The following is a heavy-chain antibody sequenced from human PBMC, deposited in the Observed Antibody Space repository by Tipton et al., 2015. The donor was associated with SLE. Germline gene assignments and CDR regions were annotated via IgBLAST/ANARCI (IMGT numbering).Heavy chain of an antibody. CDR3: ARYCSSSSCSYYFDY. V-gene: IGHV4-4*02. CDR2: IYYSGST. CDR1: GGSISSSNW. Sequence: TLSLTCAVSGGSISSSNWWSWVRQPPGKGLEWIGEIYYSGSTNYNPSLKSRVSISVDTSKNQFSLKLNSVTAADTAVYYCARYCSSSSCSYYFDYWGQGALVTVSS. J-gene: IGHJ4*02. D-gene: IGHD2-2*01.